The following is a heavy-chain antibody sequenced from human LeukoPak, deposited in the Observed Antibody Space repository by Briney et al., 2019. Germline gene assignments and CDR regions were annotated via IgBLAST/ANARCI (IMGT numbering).Heavy chain of an antibody. D-gene: IGHD3-10*01. CDR2: IYYSGST. CDR1: GGSNISYY. V-gene: IGHV4-59*01. CDR3: ARDSGSFDY. Sequence: PSETLSLTCTVSGGSNISYYWSWIRQPPGKGLEWIGYIYYSGSTNYNPSLKSRVTISVDTSKNQFSLKLSSVTAADTAVYYCARDSGSFDYWGQGTLVTVSS. J-gene: IGHJ4*02.